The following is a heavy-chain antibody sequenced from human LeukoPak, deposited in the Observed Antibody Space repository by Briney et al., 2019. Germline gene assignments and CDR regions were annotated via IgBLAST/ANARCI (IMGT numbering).Heavy chain of an antibody. Sequence: ASVEVSCKACGGTVSSYAISWVRQAPGQRLEWMGRIIPLLGMTNYAQKFQGRVTVTADKSTTTAYMELSSLRSEDTAMYFCATDVGPSQAAADWGQGARVTVSS. V-gene: IGHV1-69*04. J-gene: IGHJ4*02. CDR1: GGTVSSYA. CDR2: IIPLLGMT. CDR3: ATDVGPSQAAAD.